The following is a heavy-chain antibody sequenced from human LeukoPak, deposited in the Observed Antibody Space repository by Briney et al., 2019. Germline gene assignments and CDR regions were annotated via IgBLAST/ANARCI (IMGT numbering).Heavy chain of an antibody. CDR3: ARGSWAAAVDY. CDR2: ISSSSSYI. CDR1: GFTFDDYG. D-gene: IGHD6-13*01. V-gene: IGHV3-21*01. J-gene: IGHJ4*02. Sequence: GGSLRLSCAASGFTFDDYGMSWVRQAPGKGLEWVSSISSSSSYIYYADSVKGRFTISRDNAKNSLYLQMNSLRAEDTAVYYCARGSWAAAVDYWGQGTLVTVSS.